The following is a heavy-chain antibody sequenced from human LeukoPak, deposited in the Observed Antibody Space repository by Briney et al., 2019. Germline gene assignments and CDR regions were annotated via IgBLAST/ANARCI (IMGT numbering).Heavy chain of an antibody. CDR2: INPNSGGT. CDR3: AREYSSGWYPSARFDY. CDR1: GYTFTGYY. D-gene: IGHD6-19*01. J-gene: IGHJ4*02. V-gene: IGHV1-2*02. Sequence: GSVKVSCKASGYTFTGYYMHWVRQAPGQGLEWMGWINPNSGGTNYAQKFQGRVTMTRDTSISTAYMELSRLRSDDTAVYYCAREYSSGWYPSARFDYWGQGTLVTVSS.